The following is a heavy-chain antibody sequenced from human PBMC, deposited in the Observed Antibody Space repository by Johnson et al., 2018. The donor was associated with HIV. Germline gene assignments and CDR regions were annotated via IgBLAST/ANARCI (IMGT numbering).Heavy chain of an antibody. CDR1: GSTFRSFW. CDR3: ARDGPWLQSQRDAFDI. J-gene: IGHJ3*02. Sequence: MQLVESGGGLVQPGGSLRLSCVASGSTFRSFWMSWVRQAPGKGLDWVANIKEDGSEKYYVDSVKGRFTISRDNAKNSLYMQMHSLRAEDTAVYYCARDGPWLQSQRDAFDIWGQGTMVTVSS. V-gene: IGHV3-7*01. CDR2: IKEDGSEK. D-gene: IGHD5-24*01.